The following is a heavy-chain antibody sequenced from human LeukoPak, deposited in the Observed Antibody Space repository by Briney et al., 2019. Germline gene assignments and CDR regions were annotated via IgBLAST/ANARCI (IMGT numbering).Heavy chain of an antibody. D-gene: IGHD3-10*01. CDR3: FGSGSPFDP. CDR2: INQDGSEK. Sequence: GGSLRLSCAASGFTFSHYWMTWVRQAPGKGLGWVANINQDGSEKYYVDSVKGRFTISRDNAKNSLYLQMNSLRVEDTAVYYCFGSGSPFDPWGQGTLVTVSS. V-gene: IGHV3-7*01. CDR1: GFTFSHYW. J-gene: IGHJ5*02.